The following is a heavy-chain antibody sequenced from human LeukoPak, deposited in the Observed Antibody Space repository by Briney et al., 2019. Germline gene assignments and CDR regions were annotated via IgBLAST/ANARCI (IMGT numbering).Heavy chain of an antibody. CDR2: ISGSGGST. V-gene: IGHV3-23*01. D-gene: IGHD1-14*01. CDR3: AKLKENHFDY. Sequence: PGGSLRLSCAASGFTLSTNAMTWVRQAPGKGLEWVPVISGSGGSTYYADSAKGRFAISRDISKSTLYLQMNSLRAEDTAVYYCAKLKENHFDYWGQGTLVTVS. J-gene: IGHJ4*02. CDR1: GFTLSTNA.